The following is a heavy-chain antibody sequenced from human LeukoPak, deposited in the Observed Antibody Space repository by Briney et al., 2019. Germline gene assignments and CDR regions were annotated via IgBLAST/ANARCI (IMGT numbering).Heavy chain of an antibody. Sequence: PSETLSLTCTVSGDSINSFYWNWIRQPAGKGLEWIGRIYTSGSTNYSPSLKSRVTMSVDTSKNQFSLKLSSVTAADTAVYYCARDVVAAVGSFDYWGQGTQVTVSS. J-gene: IGHJ4*02. CDR2: IYTSGST. D-gene: IGHD2-2*01. CDR3: ARDVVAAVGSFDY. V-gene: IGHV4-4*07. CDR1: GDSINSFY.